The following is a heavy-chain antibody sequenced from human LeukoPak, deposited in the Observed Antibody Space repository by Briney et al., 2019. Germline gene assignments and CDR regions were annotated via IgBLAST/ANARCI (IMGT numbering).Heavy chain of an antibody. CDR3: AREYRTMAVNWFDP. V-gene: IGHV4-4*02. CDR1: GGSISSSNW. J-gene: IGHJ5*02. D-gene: IGHD4/OR15-4a*01. CDR2: IYHSGST. Sequence: SETLSLTYAVSGGSISSSNWWSWVRQPPGKGLEWIGEIYHSGSTNYNPSLKSRVTISVDTSKNQFSLKLSSVAAADTAVYYCAREYRTMAVNWFDPWGQGTLVTVSS.